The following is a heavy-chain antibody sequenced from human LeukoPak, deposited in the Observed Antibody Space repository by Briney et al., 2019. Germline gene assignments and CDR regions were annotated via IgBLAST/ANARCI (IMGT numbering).Heavy chain of an antibody. D-gene: IGHD5/OR15-5a*01. CDR2: INWNGGST. CDR1: GFTFSSYE. V-gene: IGHV3-20*04. Sequence: GSLRLSCAASGFTFSSYEMNWVRQAPGKGLEWVSGINWNGGSTGYADSVKGRFTISRDNAKNSLYLQMNSLRAEDTALYYCARVYELREEDYYYYYMDVWGKGTTVTVSS. CDR3: ARVYELREEDYYYYYMDV. J-gene: IGHJ6*03.